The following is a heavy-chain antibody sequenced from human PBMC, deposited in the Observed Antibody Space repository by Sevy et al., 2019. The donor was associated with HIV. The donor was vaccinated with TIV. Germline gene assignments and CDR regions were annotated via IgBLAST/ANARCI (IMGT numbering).Heavy chain of an antibody. V-gene: IGHV3-7*01. CDR3: AKGGVVVPAAKPFDY. CDR1: GFTFSSYW. Sequence: GGSLRLSCAASGFTFSSYWMSWVRQAPGKGLEWVANIKQDGSEKYYVNTVKGRFTIASDNAKNSRYLQMNRLRDEDTAVYYCAKGGVVVPAAKPFDYWGQGTLVTVSS. CDR2: IKQDGSEK. J-gene: IGHJ4*02. D-gene: IGHD2-2*02.